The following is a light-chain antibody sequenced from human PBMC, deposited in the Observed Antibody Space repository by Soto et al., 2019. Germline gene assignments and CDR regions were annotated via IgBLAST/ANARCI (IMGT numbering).Light chain of an antibody. Sequence: QSALTQPASVSGSPGQSITISCTGTSGDIGAYDYVSWYQQHPGKAPKLMIYDVSHRPSGVSDRFSGSKSGNTATLTISGLQAEDEADYYCTSYTTTSPVGFGGGTRSPS. CDR2: DVS. V-gene: IGLV2-14*01. CDR1: SGDIGAYDY. CDR3: TSYTTTSPVG. J-gene: IGLJ2*01.